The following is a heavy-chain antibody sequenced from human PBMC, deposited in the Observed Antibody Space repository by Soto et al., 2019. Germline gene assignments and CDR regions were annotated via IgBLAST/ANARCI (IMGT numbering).Heavy chain of an antibody. D-gene: IGHD7-27*01. CDR2: ISAYNGNT. CDR1: GYTFTSYG. CDR3: ATDSVGIAGAMGGSEDYYYGMDV. V-gene: IGHV1-18*01. J-gene: IGHJ6*02. Sequence: QVQLVQSGAEVKKPGASVKVSCKASGYTFTSYGISWVRQAPGQGLEWMGWISAYNGNTNYAQKLQGRVTMTTDTFMRTDNMGLRGLSARDTAVYYGATDSVGIAGAMGGSEDYYYGMDVCGRGTTVVVCS.